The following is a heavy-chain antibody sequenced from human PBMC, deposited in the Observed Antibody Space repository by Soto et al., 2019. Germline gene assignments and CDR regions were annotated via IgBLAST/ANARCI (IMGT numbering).Heavy chain of an antibody. CDR2: TYYRSKWYN. CDR3: ARSYYYDSSGYYYYMDV. V-gene: IGHV6-1*01. D-gene: IGHD3-22*01. J-gene: IGHJ6*03. CDR1: GDSVSSNSAA. Sequence: SETLSLTCAISGDSVSSNSAAWNWIRQSPSRGLEWLGRTYYRSKWYNDYAVSVKSRITINPDTSKNQFSLQLNSVTPEDTAVYYCARSYYYDSSGYYYYMDVWGKGTTVTVSS.